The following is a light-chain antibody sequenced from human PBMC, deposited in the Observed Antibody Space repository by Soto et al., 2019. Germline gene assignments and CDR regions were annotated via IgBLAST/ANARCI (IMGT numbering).Light chain of an antibody. Sequence: EIVMTQSPATLSVSPGERATLSCRASQSVSSNLAWYQQKPGRAPRLLINDASTRATGVPARFSGWGSGTEFTLTISSLQSEDFAVYYCQQYIRWPLTFGGGTKVDIK. J-gene: IGKJ4*01. CDR1: QSVSSN. CDR2: DAS. CDR3: QQYIRWPLT. V-gene: IGKV3-15*01.